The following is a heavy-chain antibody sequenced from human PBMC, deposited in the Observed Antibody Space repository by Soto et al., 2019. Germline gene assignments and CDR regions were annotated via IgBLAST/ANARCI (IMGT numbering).Heavy chain of an antibody. CDR3: ARAPYYGSGSYYYPAYHYGMDV. J-gene: IGHJ6*02. V-gene: IGHV1-69*06. CDR2: IIPIFGTA. CDR1: GGTFSSYA. Sequence: SVKVSCKASGGTFSSYAISWVRQAPGQGLEWMGGIIPIFGTANYAQKFQGRVTITADKSTSTAYMELSSLRSEDTAVYYCARAPYYGSGSYYYPAYHYGMDVWGQGTTVTVSS. D-gene: IGHD3-10*01.